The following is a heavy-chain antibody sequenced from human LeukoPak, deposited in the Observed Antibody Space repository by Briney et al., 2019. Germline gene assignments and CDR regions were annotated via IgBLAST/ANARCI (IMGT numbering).Heavy chain of an antibody. V-gene: IGHV3-53*01. Sequence: PGRSLRLFCAFCVFTDSRNYTSWVRQARGKGLEGGSINYSGGSKYYADSVKGRFTISRDNSKHTLYLQMNSLRDEDTAVYYCARGGSYLSAFDIWGQGTMVTVSS. J-gene: IGHJ3*02. CDR1: VFTDSRNY. CDR2: NYSGGSK. D-gene: IGHD1-26*01. CDR3: ARGGSYLSAFDI.